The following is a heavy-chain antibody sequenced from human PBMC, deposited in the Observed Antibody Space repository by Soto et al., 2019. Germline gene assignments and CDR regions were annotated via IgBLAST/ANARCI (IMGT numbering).Heavy chain of an antibody. CDR3: ARTSLITGTTRPFDY. CDR1: GFSLSTSGMC. V-gene: IGHV2-70*11. CDR2: IDWDDDK. J-gene: IGHJ4*02. D-gene: IGHD1-7*01. Sequence: SGPTLVNPTQTLTLTCTFSGFSLSTSGMCVSWIRQPPGKALEWLARIDWDDDKYYSTSLKTRLTISKDTSKNQVVLTMTNMDPVDTATYYCARTSLITGTTRPFDYWGQGTLVTVSS.